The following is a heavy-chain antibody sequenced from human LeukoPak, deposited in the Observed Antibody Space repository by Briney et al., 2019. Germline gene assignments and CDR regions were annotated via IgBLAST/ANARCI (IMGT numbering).Heavy chain of an antibody. J-gene: IGHJ5*02. CDR1: GYTFTGYY. CDR3: ARGIRITMVRGVKYWFDP. CDR2: MNPNSGNT. Sequence: GASVKVSCKASGYTFTGYYMHWVRQATGQGLEWMGWMNPNSGNTGYAQKFQGRVTMTRNTSISTAYMELSSLRSEDTAVYYCARGIRITMVRGVKYWFDPWGQGTLVTVSS. V-gene: IGHV1-8*02. D-gene: IGHD3-10*01.